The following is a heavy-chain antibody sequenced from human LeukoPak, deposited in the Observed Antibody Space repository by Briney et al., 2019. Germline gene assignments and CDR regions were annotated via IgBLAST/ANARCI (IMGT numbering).Heavy chain of an antibody. CDR1: GYTFTSNS. CDR3: AEDRWRDGSSSFDN. J-gene: IGHJ4*02. D-gene: IGHD6-6*01. CDR2: ISTYNGKT. V-gene: IGHV1-18*01. Sequence: VASVKVSCKASGYTFTSNSINWVRQAPGQGLEWMGWISTYNGKTSYAQKVQGRVTMTTDTSTSTAYMELRSLRSDDTAVYYCAEDRWRDGSSSFDNWGQGTLVTVSS.